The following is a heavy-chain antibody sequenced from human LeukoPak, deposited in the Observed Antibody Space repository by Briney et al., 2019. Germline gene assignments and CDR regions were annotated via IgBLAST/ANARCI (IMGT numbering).Heavy chain of an antibody. D-gene: IGHD2-15*01. CDR1: GYTFTGYY. V-gene: IGHV1-2*02. CDR2: ISLDTGGT. CDR3: ARDYCRGGSCALKNWFDP. Sequence: ASVKVSCEASGYTFTGYYMHWVRQAPGQGLEWVGWISLDTGGTHYAQKFQGRVTMSSDTSISTAYMELNSLRSDDTAVYYCARDYCRGGSCALKNWFDPWGPGTLVTVSS. J-gene: IGHJ5*02.